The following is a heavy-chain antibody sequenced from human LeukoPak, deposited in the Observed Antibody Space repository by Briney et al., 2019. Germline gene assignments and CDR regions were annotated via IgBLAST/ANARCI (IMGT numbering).Heavy chain of an antibody. V-gene: IGHV3-74*01. J-gene: IGHJ5*02. Sequence: GGSLGLSCAAPGFTLNGYWMHWVRQAPGKGLVWVSRINSDGSTTSYADSVKGRFTISRDNSKNTLYLQMNSLRAEDTAVYYCAKEMPGKQLRGFGPWGQGTLVTVSS. CDR3: AKEMPGKQLRGFGP. D-gene: IGHD6-13*01. CDR2: INSDGSTT. CDR1: GFTLNGYW.